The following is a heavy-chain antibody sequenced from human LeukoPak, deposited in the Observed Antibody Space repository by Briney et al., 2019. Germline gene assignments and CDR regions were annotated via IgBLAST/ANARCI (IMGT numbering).Heavy chain of an antibody. V-gene: IGHV3-23*01. J-gene: IGHJ4*02. D-gene: IGHD6-19*01. Sequence: GGSLRLSCAASGFIFSTHHMTWVRQTPGKGLEWISSISAPGSTKYFADSVKGRFTISRDNSKDTLYLQMNSLRADDTALYYCVKGCSGWFFDYWGQGTPVTVSS. CDR2: ISAPGSTK. CDR1: GFIFSTHH. CDR3: VKGCSGWFFDY.